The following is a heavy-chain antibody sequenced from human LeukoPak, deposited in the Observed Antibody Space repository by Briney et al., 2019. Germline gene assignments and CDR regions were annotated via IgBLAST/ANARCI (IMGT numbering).Heavy chain of an antibody. J-gene: IGHJ4*02. CDR1: GFTFSSYE. V-gene: IGHV3-48*03. D-gene: IGHD3-3*01. CDR2: ISSSGSTI. CDR3: ARLREIQVFGVVTKSTSYFDY. Sequence: GGSLRLSCAASGFTFSSYEMNWVRQAPGKGLEWVSYISSSGSTIYYADSVKGRFTISRDNAKNSLYLQMNSLRAEDTAVYYCARLREIQVFGVVTKSTSYFDYWGQGTLVTVSS.